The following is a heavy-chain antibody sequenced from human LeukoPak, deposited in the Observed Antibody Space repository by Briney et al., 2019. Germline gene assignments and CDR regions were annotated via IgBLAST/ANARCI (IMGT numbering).Heavy chain of an antibody. CDR1: GYTFTGYY. Sequence: ASVKVSCKASGYTFTGYYMHWVRQAPGQGLEWMGWINPNGDGTSSAQKFEGRVTLTRDTSITTAYMELRRLDSDDTAMYYCARGDKYNYGPTFDYWGQGTLVTVSS. CDR2: INPNGDGT. J-gene: IGHJ4*02. D-gene: IGHD5-18*01. V-gene: IGHV1-2*02. CDR3: ARGDKYNYGPTFDY.